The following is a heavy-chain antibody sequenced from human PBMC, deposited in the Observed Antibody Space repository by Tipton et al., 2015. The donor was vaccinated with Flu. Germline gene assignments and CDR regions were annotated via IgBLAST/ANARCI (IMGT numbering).Heavy chain of an antibody. CDR3: ARGRSYYDSSGYYYAFDY. CDR1: GGSISSGSYY. CDR2: IYTSGST. V-gene: IGHV4-61*02. J-gene: IGHJ4*02. Sequence: TLSLTCTVSGGSISSGSYYWSWIRQPAGKGLEWIGRIYTSGSTNYNPSLKSRVTISVDTSKNQFSLKLSSVAAADTAVYYCARGRSYYDSSGYYYAFDYWGQGTLVSVSS. D-gene: IGHD3-22*01.